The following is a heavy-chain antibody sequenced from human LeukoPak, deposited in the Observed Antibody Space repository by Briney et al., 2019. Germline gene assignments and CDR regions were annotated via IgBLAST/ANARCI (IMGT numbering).Heavy chain of an antibody. Sequence: PGGSLRLSCAASGFTFSSYALHWVRQAPGKGLEWVAVISSDGRDKKYADSVKGRFTISRDNSKNTLYLQMNSLRAEDTALYYCAKDAHIAEAGYYFDYWGQGTLVTVSS. CDR2: ISSDGRDK. J-gene: IGHJ4*02. V-gene: IGHV3-30*04. D-gene: IGHD6-13*01. CDR3: AKDAHIAEAGYYFDY. CDR1: GFTFSSYA.